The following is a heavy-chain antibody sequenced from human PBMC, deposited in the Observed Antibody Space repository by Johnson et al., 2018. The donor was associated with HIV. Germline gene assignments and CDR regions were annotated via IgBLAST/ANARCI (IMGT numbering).Heavy chain of an antibody. Sequence: QVQLVESGGGVVQPGRSLRLSCAASKFTFRTYTMHWVRQAPGKGLAWVALISSDGYNKYYADSVKGRFTISRDNAKNYLYLQMNSLRAEDTALYYCAKDKLERQTFDAFDIWGQGTMVTVSS. CDR2: ISSDGYNK. D-gene: IGHD1-1*01. CDR3: AKDKLERQTFDAFDI. J-gene: IGHJ3*02. V-gene: IGHV3-30*04. CDR1: KFTFRTYT.